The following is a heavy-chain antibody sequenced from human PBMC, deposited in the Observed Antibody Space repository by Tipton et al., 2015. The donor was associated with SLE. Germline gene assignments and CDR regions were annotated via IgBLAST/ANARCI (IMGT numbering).Heavy chain of an antibody. Sequence: TLSLTCTVSGDTISDHYWSWIRQPPGKGLEWIGYISYSGSTNYSPSLNSRVTISLDTSKTQFSLKLRSVTAADTAIYYCARGGYSSGWYGDYFVYCGQGTLVTVSS. CDR3: ARGGYSSGWYGDYFVY. J-gene: IGHJ4*02. V-gene: IGHV4-59*11. CDR2: ISYSGST. CDR1: GDTISDHY. D-gene: IGHD6-19*01.